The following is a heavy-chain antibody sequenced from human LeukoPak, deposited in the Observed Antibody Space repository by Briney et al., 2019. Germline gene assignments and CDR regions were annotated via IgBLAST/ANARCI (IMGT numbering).Heavy chain of an antibody. CDR1: GFTFSSYS. D-gene: IGHD1-7*01. J-gene: IGHJ4*02. CDR2: ISSSNSYI. Sequence: GGSLRLSCAASGFTFSSYSMNWVRQAPGKGLEWVSSISSSNSYIYYADSVKGRFTISRDNAKNSLYLQMNSLRAEDTAVYYCAKDGPLSITGTTGFLDYWGQGTLVTVSS. CDR3: AKDGPLSITGTTGFLDY. V-gene: IGHV3-21*01.